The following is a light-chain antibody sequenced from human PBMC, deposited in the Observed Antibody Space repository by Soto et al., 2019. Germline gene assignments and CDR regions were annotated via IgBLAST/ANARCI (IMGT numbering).Light chain of an antibody. J-gene: IGKJ3*01. CDR1: QSVSNS. CDR2: DAS. Sequence: EIVLTQSPATLSLSPGERATLSCRASQSVSNSLAWYQQKPGQAPRLLIYDASNRATGIPARFSGSGSGTDFTLAISSLGPEDFAVYYCQQRSNWWGFTFGPGTKVDIK. CDR3: QQRSNWWGFT. V-gene: IGKV3-11*01.